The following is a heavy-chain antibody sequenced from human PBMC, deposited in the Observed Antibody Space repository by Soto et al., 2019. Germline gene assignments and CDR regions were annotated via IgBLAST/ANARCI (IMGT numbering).Heavy chain of an antibody. J-gene: IGHJ6*02. CDR1: GGSISSYY. V-gene: IGHV4-59*01. Sequence: SETLSLTCTVSGGSISSYYWSWIRQPPGKGLEWIGYIYYSGSTNYNPSLKSRVTISVDTSKNQFSLKLSSVTAADTAVYYCASSGAAGGYYYYGMDVWGQGTTVTVSS. CDR3: ASSGAAGGYYYYGMDV. CDR2: IYYSGST. D-gene: IGHD6-13*01.